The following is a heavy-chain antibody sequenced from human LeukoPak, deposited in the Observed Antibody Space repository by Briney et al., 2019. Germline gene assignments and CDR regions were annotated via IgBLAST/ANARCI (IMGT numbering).Heavy chain of an antibody. Sequence: SETLSLTCTVSGGSVSSGSYYWSWIRQPPGKGPELIGYIYYSGSTNYNPSLKSRVTISVTAADTAVYYCARERCSGGSCYSGPYYYYMDVWGKGTTVTVSS. CDR1: GGSVSSGSYY. J-gene: IGHJ6*03. D-gene: IGHD2-15*01. V-gene: IGHV4-61*01. CDR3: YYYYMDV. CDR2: IYYSGST.